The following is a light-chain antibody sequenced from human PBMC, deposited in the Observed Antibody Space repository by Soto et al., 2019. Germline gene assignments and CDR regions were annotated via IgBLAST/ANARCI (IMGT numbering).Light chain of an antibody. CDR3: QQDSRCSA. Sequence: DIQMTQSPSTLSASVGDRVTITCRASQTISSWLAWYQQKPGMAPKLLIYKASTLQSGVPSRFSGSGSGTEFTLTISSLQPDDASYYCQQDSRCSAFGQGTKVELK. J-gene: IGKJ1*01. CDR2: KAS. V-gene: IGKV1-5*03. CDR1: QTISSW.